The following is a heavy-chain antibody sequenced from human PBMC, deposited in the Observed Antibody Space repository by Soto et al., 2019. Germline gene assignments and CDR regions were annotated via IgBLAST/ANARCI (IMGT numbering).Heavy chain of an antibody. J-gene: IGHJ4*02. CDR3: ARERRATRALDY. CDR1: GFTSSSYG. Sequence: QVQLVESGGGVVQPGKSLRLSCATSGFTSSSYGMHWVRQAPGKGLEWVAVIWFDGRNKYYAVSVKGRFTTSRDNSKNTLYLEMNSLRAEDTAVYYCARERRATRALDYWGQGTLVTVSA. V-gene: IGHV3-33*01. CDR2: IWFDGRNK.